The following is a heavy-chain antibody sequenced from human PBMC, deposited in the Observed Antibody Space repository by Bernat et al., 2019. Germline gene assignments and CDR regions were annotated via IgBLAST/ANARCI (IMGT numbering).Heavy chain of an antibody. V-gene: IGHV3-74*01. J-gene: IGHJ6*02. CDR1: GFTFSGYW. CDR2: IYSDGSST. Sequence: LVESGGGLVQPGGSLRLSCVASGFTFSGYWMHWVRQAPGEGLVWVSRIYSDGSSTIYSDSVKGRFTIVRDNAKNTLYLEMNSLRAEDTAVYYCARDSNYAMDLWGQGTTVTVSS. D-gene: IGHD3-3*02. CDR3: ARDSNYAMDL.